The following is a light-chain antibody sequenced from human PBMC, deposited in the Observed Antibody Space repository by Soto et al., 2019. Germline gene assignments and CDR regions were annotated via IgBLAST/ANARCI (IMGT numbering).Light chain of an antibody. CDR2: GTS. Sequence: EVVLTQSPGTLSLSRGERATLSCRASERIYSAYLGWYQQKPGQAPRLLIYGTSSRATGIPDRFSCSGSGTDFTLTISRLEPEDFAVYYCQQYGNSPITFGQGTRLEIK. CDR3: QQYGNSPIT. V-gene: IGKV3-20*01. CDR1: ERIYSAY. J-gene: IGKJ5*01.